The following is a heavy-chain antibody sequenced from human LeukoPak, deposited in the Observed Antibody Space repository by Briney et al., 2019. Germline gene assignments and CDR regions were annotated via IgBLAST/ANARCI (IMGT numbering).Heavy chain of an antibody. CDR2: ISKSGDHT. D-gene: IGHD3-16*01. J-gene: IGHJ6*02. CDR3: ATSWGPDTSAFRWGRDGMDV. CDR1: GLTFNNYA. V-gene: IGHV3-23*01. Sequence: GGSLRLSCAVSGLTFNNYAMGWVRQAPGKGLEWVSAISKSGDHTYYAASAKGRFTIYRDNSKNTQYLQMNSLRAEDTAVYYCATSWGPDTSAFRWGRDGMDVWGQGTTVIVS.